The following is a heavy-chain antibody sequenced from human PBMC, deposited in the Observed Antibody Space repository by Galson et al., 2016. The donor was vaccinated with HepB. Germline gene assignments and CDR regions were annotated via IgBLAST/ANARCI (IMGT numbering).Heavy chain of an antibody. CDR1: GASISGYY. D-gene: IGHD1-1*01. CDR3: ARTITHGTGWFDP. J-gene: IGHJ5*02. CDR2: IYYSGST. Sequence: SETLSLTCTVSGASISGYYWSWIRQPPGQGLEWIGYIYYSGSTNYNPSLRSRVTISVDTSKTQFSLKLRSVTAADTAVYYCARTITHGTGWFDPWGQGTLGTVSS. V-gene: IGHV4-59*01.